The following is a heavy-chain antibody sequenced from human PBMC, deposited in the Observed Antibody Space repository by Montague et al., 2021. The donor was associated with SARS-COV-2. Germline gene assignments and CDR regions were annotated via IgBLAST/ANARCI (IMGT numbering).Heavy chain of an antibody. V-gene: IGHV4-61*08. J-gene: IGHJ4*02. CDR1: GGSIMRSDYY. CDR2: MYYSGST. Sequence: SETLSLTCTVSGGSIMRSDYYWGWIRQAPGKGLEWIGYMYYSGSTNYNPSLKSRVTLSVDTSKNQFSLKLSSVTAADTAVYYCARDFDYWGQGTLVTVSS. CDR3: ARDFDY.